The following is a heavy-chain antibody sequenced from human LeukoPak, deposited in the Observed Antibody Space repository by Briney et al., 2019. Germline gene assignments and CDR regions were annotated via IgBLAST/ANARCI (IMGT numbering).Heavy chain of an antibody. V-gene: IGHV3-7*03. CDR2: IKQDGSEK. Sequence: GGSLRLSCTASGFTFSSYWMSWVRQAPGKGLEWVANIKQDGSEKYYVDSVKGRFTISRDYSKNTPYLQMNSLRTEETAVYYCAKGPAMVRGTFDPWGQGTLVTVSS. D-gene: IGHD3-10*01. CDR1: GFTFSSYW. J-gene: IGHJ5*02. CDR3: AKGPAMVRGTFDP.